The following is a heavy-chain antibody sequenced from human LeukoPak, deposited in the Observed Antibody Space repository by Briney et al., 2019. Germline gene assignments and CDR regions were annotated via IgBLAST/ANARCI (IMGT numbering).Heavy chain of an antibody. D-gene: IGHD6-19*01. J-gene: IGHJ4*02. CDR3: ARESGYSGGPFDY. CDR2: IYYSGST. CDR1: GGSISSYY. V-gene: IGHV4-59*01. Sequence: SETLSLTCTVSGGSISSYYWSWIRQPPGKGLEWIGYIYYSGSTNYNPSLKSRVTISVDTSKNQFSLKLSPVTAADTAVYYCARESGYSGGPFDYWGQGTLVTVSS.